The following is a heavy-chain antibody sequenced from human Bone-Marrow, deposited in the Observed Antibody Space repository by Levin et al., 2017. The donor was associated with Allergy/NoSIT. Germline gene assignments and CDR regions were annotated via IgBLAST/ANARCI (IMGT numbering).Heavy chain of an antibody. V-gene: IGHV4-59*01. CDR3: ARDVKITMVRGVYNWFDP. D-gene: IGHD3-10*01. J-gene: IGHJ5*02. CDR2: IYYSGST. CDR1: GGSISSYY. Sequence: SQTLSLPCTVSGGSISSYYWSWLRQPPGKGLEWIGYIYYSGSTNYNPSLKSRVTISVDTSKNQFSLKLSSVTAADTAVYYCARDVKITMVRGVYNWFDPWGQGTLVTVSS.